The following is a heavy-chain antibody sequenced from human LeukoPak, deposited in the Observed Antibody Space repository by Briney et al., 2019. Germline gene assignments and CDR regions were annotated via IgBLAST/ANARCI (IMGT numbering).Heavy chain of an antibody. CDR1: GYTFTSYA. D-gene: IGHD3-10*01. V-gene: IGHV1-3*01. CDR2: INAGNGNT. J-gene: IGHJ5*02. CDR3: ARDGGRAVAEILLWFGDASQNWFDP. Sequence: GASVKVSCKASGYTFTSYAMHWVRQAPGQRLEWMGWINAGNGNTKYSQKFQGRVTITRDTSASTAYMELSSLRSEDTAVYYCARDGGRAVAEILLWFGDASQNWFDPWGQGTLVTVSS.